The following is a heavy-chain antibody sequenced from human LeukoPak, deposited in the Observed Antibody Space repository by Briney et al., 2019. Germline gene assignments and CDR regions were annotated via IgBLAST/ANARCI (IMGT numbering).Heavy chain of an antibody. CDR3: ARACSSTSCYQY. V-gene: IGHV3-53*01. CDR1: GFTVSSNY. CDR2: IYTGGTT. D-gene: IGHD2-2*01. J-gene: IGHJ4*02. Sequence: GGSLRLSCAASGFTVSSNYMSWVRQAPGKGLEWVSIIYTGGTTFYADSVKGRFTISRDNAKNSLYLQMSSLRAEDTAVYYCARACSSTSCYQYWGQGTLVTVSS.